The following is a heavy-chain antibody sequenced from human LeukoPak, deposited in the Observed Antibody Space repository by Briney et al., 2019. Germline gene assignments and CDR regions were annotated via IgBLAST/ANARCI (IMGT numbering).Heavy chain of an antibody. D-gene: IGHD6-19*01. J-gene: IGHJ3*02. CDR3: ARDRAYSSGWHSDAFDI. CDR1: GFTFSSYS. V-gene: IGHV3-21*01. CDR2: ISSSSSYI. Sequence: GGSLRLSCAASGFTFSSYSMNWVRQAPGKGLEWVSSISSSSSYIYYADSVKGRFTVSRDNAKNSLYLRMNSLRAEDTAVYYCARDRAYSSGWHSDAFDIWGQGTMVTVSS.